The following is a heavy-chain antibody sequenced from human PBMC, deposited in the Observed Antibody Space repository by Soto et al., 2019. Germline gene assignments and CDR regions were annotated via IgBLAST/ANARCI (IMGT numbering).Heavy chain of an antibody. CDR1: SD. Sequence: SDGSWIRQHPGKGLEWIGYIYYSGSTNYNPSLKSRVTISVDTSKNQFSLKLSSVTAADTAVYYCARDDLGLDYWGQGTLVTVSS. D-gene: IGHD1-26*01. CDR2: IYYSGST. J-gene: IGHJ4*02. CDR3: ARDDLGLDY. V-gene: IGHV4-59*01.